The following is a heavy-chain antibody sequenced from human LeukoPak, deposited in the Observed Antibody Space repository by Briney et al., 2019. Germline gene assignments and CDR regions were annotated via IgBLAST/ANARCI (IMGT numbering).Heavy chain of an antibody. CDR1: GFTFSNYW. V-gene: IGHV3-7*01. CDR3: ARDERGYYSP. Sequence: PGGSLRLSCAASGFTFSNYWMSWVRQAPGKGLEWMANIKQDGSEKYYVDSVKSRFTISRDNAKNSLYLQMNSLRAEDTAVYYCARDERGYYSPWGQGTLVTVSS. J-gene: IGHJ5*02. CDR2: IKQDGSEK. D-gene: IGHD3-22*01.